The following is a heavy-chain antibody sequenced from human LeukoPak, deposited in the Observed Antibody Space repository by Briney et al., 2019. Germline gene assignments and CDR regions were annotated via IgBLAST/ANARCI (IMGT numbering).Heavy chain of an antibody. CDR2: IYSGGST. D-gene: IGHD6-19*01. CDR3: ARDLGAVAGHRAFDI. Sequence: GGSLRLSCAPSGFTVSSNYMSWVRQATGEAREGVSVIYSGGSTYYADSVKGRFTISRDNSKHTLYLQMNSLRAEDTAVYYCARDLGAVAGHRAFDIWGQGTMVTVSS. CDR1: GFTVSSNY. J-gene: IGHJ3*02. V-gene: IGHV3-53*01.